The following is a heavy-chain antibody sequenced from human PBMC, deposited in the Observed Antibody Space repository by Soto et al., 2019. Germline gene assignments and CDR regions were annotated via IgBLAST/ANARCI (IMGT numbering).Heavy chain of an antibody. CDR1: GFTFTSFY. Sequence: AASVKVSCKASGFTFTSFYMHWVRQAPGQGPEWMGIMHPYGGSTGYAQKFQGRVTLTRDTSTRTDCMELSSLRSDDTAVYYCAILYYYDSGDYYSNYQYYGMDVWGQGTTVTVSS. V-gene: IGHV1-46*01. CDR2: MHPYGGST. CDR3: AILYYYDSGDYYSNYQYYGMDV. D-gene: IGHD3-22*01. J-gene: IGHJ6*02.